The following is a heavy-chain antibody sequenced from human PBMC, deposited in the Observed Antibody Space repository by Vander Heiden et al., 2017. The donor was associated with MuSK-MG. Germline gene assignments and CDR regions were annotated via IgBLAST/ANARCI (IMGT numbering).Heavy chain of an antibody. V-gene: IGHV1-69*01. D-gene: IGHD3-22*01. J-gene: IGHJ4*02. CDR3: ARAFYYYDSSGFVRYFDY. Sequence: QVQLVQSGAEVKKPGSSVKVSCKGSGGTFSSYAISWVRQAPGQGLEWMGGIIPIFGTANFAQKFQGRVTITADESTSTAYMELSSLRSEDTAVYYCARAFYYYDSSGFVRYFDYWGQGTLVTVSS. CDR2: IIPIFGTA. CDR1: GGTFSSYA.